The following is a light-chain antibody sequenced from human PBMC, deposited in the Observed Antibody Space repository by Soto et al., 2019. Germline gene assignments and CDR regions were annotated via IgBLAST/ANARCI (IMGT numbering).Light chain of an antibody. CDR1: NSDGGGHTL. CDR2: GGS. CDR3: CSYAGGRTHV. V-gene: IGLV2-23*01. J-gene: IGLJ1*01. Sequence: QSVLTQPASVSGSPGQSITISCIGTNSDGGGHTLVSWYQQHPGKAPRPLIYGGSERPSGVSDRFSGSKSGNTASLTISGLQAEDEADYYCCSYAGGRTHVFGTGTKLTVL.